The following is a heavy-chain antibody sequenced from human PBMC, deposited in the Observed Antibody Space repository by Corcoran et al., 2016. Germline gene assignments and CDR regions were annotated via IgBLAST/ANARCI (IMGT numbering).Heavy chain of an antibody. D-gene: IGHD3-10*01. CDR2: ISAYNGNT. Sequence: QVQLGQSGAEGKKPGASVKVSCKASGYTFTSYGISWVRQAPGQGLEWMGWISAYNGNTNYAQKLQGRVTMTTDTSTSTAYMELRSLRSDDTAVYYCARAALMVRGAERLGKNFDYWGQGTLVTVSS. V-gene: IGHV1-18*01. CDR1: GYTFTSYG. CDR3: ARAALMVRGAERLGKNFDY. J-gene: IGHJ4*02.